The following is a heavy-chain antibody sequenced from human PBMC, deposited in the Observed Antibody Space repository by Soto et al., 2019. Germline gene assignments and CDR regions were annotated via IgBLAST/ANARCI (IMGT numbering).Heavy chain of an antibody. CDR1: RFTFSDYY. CDR3: ARGGGLQSIYYYGMDV. D-gene: IGHD4-4*01. Sequence: QVQLVESGGGLVKPGGSLRLSCAASRFTFSDYYMSWIRQAPGKGLEWVSYISSSGSAIKYADSVKGRFTISRYNAKNSLYLQMNSLRAEDTAVYYCARGGGLQSIYYYGMDVWGQGTTVTVSS. V-gene: IGHV3-11*01. CDR2: ISSSGSAI. J-gene: IGHJ6*02.